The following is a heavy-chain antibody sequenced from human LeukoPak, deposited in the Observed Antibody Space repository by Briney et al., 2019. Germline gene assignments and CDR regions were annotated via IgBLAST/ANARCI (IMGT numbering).Heavy chain of an antibody. CDR1: GYTFTSSD. CDR2: MNPNSGNT. V-gene: IGHV1-8*01. CDR3: ARGSPPNYYGSGSYLLGFDP. D-gene: IGHD3-10*01. Sequence: GASVKVSCKASGYTFTSSDINWVRQATGQGLEWMGWMNPNSGNTGYAQKFQGRVTMTRNTSISTAYMELSSLRSEDTAVYYCARGSPPNYYGSGSYLLGFDPWGQGTLVTVSS. J-gene: IGHJ5*02.